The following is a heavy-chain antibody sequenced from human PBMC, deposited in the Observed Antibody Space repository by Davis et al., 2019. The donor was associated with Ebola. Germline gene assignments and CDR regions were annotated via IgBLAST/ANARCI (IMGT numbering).Heavy chain of an antibody. CDR2: MNPNSGNT. CDR1: GYTFTSYD. Sequence: ASVKVSCKASGYTFTSYDINWVRQATGQGLEWMGWMNPNSGNTGYAQKFQGRVTITRNTSISTAYMELSSLRSEDTAVYYCARGQRERIQLWSYYYYMDVWGKGTTVTVSS. D-gene: IGHD5-18*01. J-gene: IGHJ6*03. V-gene: IGHV1-8*03. CDR3: ARGQRERIQLWSYYYYMDV.